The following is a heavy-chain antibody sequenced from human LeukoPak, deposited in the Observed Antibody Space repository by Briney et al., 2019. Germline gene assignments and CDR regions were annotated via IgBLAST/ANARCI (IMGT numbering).Heavy chain of an antibody. CDR1: GFTFSSYE. Sequence: GGSLRLSCAASGFTFSSYEMNWVRQAPGKGLEWVSYISDNGKTIYYADSVKGRFTISRDNAKNSLYLQMNSLRAEDTAVYYCARRRDSGSLQHFDYWGQGTLVTVSS. J-gene: IGHJ4*02. D-gene: IGHD1-26*01. CDR3: ARRRDSGSLQHFDY. CDR2: ISDNGKTI. V-gene: IGHV3-48*03.